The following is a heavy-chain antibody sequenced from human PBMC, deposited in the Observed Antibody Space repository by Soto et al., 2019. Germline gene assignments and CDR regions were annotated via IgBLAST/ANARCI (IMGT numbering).Heavy chain of an antibody. V-gene: IGHV1-18*01. D-gene: IGHD2-15*01. Sequence: ASVKVSCKASGYTFTSYGISWVRQAPGQGLEWMGWIGAYNGNTNYAQKLQGRVTMTTDTSTSTAYMELRSLRSDDTAVYYCARVDKTTVGCSGGSCYSPNYYYYYMDVWGEGTTVTVSS. J-gene: IGHJ6*03. CDR1: GYTFTSYG. CDR3: ARVDKTTVGCSGGSCYSPNYYYYYMDV. CDR2: IGAYNGNT.